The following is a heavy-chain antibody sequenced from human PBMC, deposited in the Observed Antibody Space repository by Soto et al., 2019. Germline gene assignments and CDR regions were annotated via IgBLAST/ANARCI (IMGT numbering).Heavy chain of an antibody. CDR2: ISAYNGNT. J-gene: IGHJ5*02. Sequence: ASVKVSCKASGYTFTSYGISWVRQAPGQGLEWMGWISAYNGNTNYAQKLQGRVTMTTDTSTSTAYMELRSLRSDDTAVYYCARDTAVAGRISTDWFDPGGQGTLVTV. CDR3: ARDTAVAGRISTDWFDP. D-gene: IGHD6-19*01. CDR1: GYTFTSYG. V-gene: IGHV1-18*01.